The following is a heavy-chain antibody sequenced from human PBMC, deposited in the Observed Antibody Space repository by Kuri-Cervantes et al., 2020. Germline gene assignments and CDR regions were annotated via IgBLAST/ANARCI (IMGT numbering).Heavy chain of an antibody. CDR1: GFTFSSYG. J-gene: IGHJ4*02. CDR2: ICYDGSNK. D-gene: IGHD6-13*01. Sequence: GESLKISCAASGFTFSSYGMHWVRQAPGKGLEWVADICYDGSNKYYADSVKGRFTISRDNSKNTLYLQMNSLRAEDTAVYYCAKVGSSSWHTYYFDYWGQGTLVTVSS. V-gene: IGHV3-30*02. CDR3: AKVGSSSWHTYYFDY.